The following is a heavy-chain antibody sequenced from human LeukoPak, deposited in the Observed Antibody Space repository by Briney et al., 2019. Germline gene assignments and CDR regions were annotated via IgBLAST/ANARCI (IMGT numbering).Heavy chain of an antibody. D-gene: IGHD3-10*01. CDR1: GYSFTSYW. J-gene: IGHJ6*04. V-gene: IGHV5-51*01. CDR2: IYPGDSDT. CDR3: ASSTYYYGSGSLYYYYGMDV. Sequence: GESLKISCKGSGYSFTSYWIGWVRQMPGKGLEWMGIIYPGDSDTRYSLSFQGQVTISADKSISTAYLQWSSLKASDTAMYYCASSTYYYGSGSLYYYYGMDVWGKGTTVTVSS.